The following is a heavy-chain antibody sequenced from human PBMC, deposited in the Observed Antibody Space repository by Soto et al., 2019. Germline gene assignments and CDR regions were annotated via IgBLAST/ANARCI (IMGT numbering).Heavy chain of an antibody. J-gene: IGHJ4*02. CDR2: XYXXXNX. Sequence: PSETIALSCGVSGGSRSSYYWSWVRQPPGXGLEXXXYXYXXXNXXXXPSLKSRLTMSVDTSKNQLSLRLSSATAADTAVYYCAREQYNWKIWGQGTLVTVSS. CDR3: AREQYNWKI. D-gene: IGHD1-20*01. V-gene: IGHV4-59*01. CDR1: GGSRSSYY.